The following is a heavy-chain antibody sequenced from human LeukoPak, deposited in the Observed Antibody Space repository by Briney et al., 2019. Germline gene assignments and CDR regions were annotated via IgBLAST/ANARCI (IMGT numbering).Heavy chain of an antibody. J-gene: IGHJ5*02. V-gene: IGHV1-2*02. CDR3: ARDYPYGSGSYYFDP. Sequence: GASVKVSCKASGYTFTGYYMHWVRQAPGQGLEWMGWINPNSGGTNYAQKFQGRVTMTRDTSISTAYMELSRLRSDDTAVYYCARDYPYGSGSYYFDPWGQGTLVTVSS. D-gene: IGHD3-10*01. CDR2: INPNSGGT. CDR1: GYTFTGYY.